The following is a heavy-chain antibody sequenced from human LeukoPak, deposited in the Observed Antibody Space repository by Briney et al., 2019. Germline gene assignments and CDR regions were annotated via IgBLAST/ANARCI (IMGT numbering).Heavy chain of an antibody. J-gene: IGHJ6*02. CDR2: IYYSGST. CDR1: GGSISGSSYY. Sequence: SETLSLTCTVSGGSISGSSYYWGWIRQPPGKGLEWIGSIYYSGSTYYNPSLKSRVTISVDTSKNQFSLKLTSVTATDTAMYYCARERSPYGMDVWGQGTTVAVSS. CDR3: ARERSPYGMDV. D-gene: IGHD1-26*01. V-gene: IGHV4-39*07.